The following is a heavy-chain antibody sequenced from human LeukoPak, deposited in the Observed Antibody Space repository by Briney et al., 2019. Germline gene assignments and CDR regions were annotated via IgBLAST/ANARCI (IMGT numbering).Heavy chain of an antibody. D-gene: IGHD6-19*01. J-gene: IGHJ3*02. CDR2: IYVDNNV. V-gene: IGHV3-66*04. Sequence: PGGSLRLSCVASGFIVSNNYLNWVRQAPGKGLEWPSIIYVDNNVYYADSVKGRFTISRDTSRNTVYLQMNSLTAADTAVYYCARLPYSSDWFDAFDIWGQGIMVTVSS. CDR3: ARLPYSSDWFDAFDI. CDR1: GFIVSNNY.